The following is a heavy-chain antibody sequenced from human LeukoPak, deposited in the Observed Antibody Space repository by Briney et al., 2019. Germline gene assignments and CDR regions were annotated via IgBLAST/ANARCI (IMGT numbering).Heavy chain of an antibody. V-gene: IGHV3-23*01. J-gene: IGHJ4*02. Sequence: GGSLRLSCAASGFTFSSYAMTWVRQAPGKGLEWVSTIRSGAYTYYADSVKGRLSVSRDNSKNTLYLEMNSLRAEDAAVYYCAKGTYDNRGHFDYWGQGTLVSVSS. CDR2: IRSGAYT. CDR1: GFTFSSYA. D-gene: IGHD3-22*01. CDR3: AKGTYDNRGHFDY.